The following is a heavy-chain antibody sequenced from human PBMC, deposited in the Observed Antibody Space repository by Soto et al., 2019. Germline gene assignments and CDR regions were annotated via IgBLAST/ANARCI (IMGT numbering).Heavy chain of an antibody. CDR1: GFSLSTTGVG. CDR2: IYWDDDK. D-gene: IGHD2-15*01. J-gene: IGHJ5*01. CDR3: THAKLYCIDPYCSTWFDS. V-gene: IGHV2-5*02. Sequence: QITLKESGPTLVKPTQTLTLTCTFSGFSLSTTGVGVGWIRQPAGKALEWLALIYWDDDKRYSPSLKSRLTIAKDTSKNQVVLTTTDMDPADTASYYCTHAKLYCIDPYCSTWFDSWGQGTLVTVSS.